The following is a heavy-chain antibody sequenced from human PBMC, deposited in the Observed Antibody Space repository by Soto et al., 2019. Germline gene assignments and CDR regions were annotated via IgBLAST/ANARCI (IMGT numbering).Heavy chain of an antibody. CDR2: INPSDGNT. V-gene: IGHV1-46*01. D-gene: IGHD2-15*01. Sequence: ASVKVSCKASGYTFTSYYMHWVRQAPGQRLEWMGIINPSDGNTKYAQKFQGRVTITRDTSASTAYMELSSLRSEDTAVYYCASGLVVVDYGMDVWGQGTTVTVSS. CDR1: GYTFTSYY. J-gene: IGHJ6*02. CDR3: ASGLVVVDYGMDV.